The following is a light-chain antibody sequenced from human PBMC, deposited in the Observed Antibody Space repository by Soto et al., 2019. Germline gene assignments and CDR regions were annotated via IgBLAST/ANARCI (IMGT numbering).Light chain of an antibody. CDR1: SSDVGGYNY. J-gene: IGLJ1*01. CDR2: EVS. CDR3: RSYTSSSTHV. V-gene: IGLV2-14*01. Sequence: TQTASVSGSPGQSITISCTGTSSDVGGYNYVSWYQQHPGKAPKLMIYEVSNRPSGVSNRFSGSKSGNTASLTISGLQAEDEADYYCRSYTSSSTHVFGTGTKVTVL.